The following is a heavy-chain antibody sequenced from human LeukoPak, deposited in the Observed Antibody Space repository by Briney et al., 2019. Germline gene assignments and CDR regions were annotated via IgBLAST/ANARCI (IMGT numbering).Heavy chain of an antibody. Sequence: SETLSLTCTVSGGSISSYYWSWIRRPPGKGLEWIGYIYYSGSTNYNPSLKSRVTISVDTSKNQFSLKLSSVTAADTAVYYCARDPKIPTTVTDAFDIWGQGTMVTVSS. J-gene: IGHJ3*02. D-gene: IGHD4-17*01. CDR3: ARDPKIPTTVTDAFDI. CDR1: GGSISSYY. V-gene: IGHV4-59*12. CDR2: IYYSGST.